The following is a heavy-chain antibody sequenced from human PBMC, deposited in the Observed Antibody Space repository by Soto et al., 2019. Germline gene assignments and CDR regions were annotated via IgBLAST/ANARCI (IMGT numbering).Heavy chain of an antibody. D-gene: IGHD3-10*01. J-gene: IGHJ6*03. CDR1: GFTFSFYW. V-gene: IGHV3-7*01. CDR3: ARGRMVRGVTFYYDYYMDV. Sequence: EVQLVESGGGLVQPGGSLRLSCAASGFTFSFYWMSWVRQAPGKGLEWVANIKGDGSEKYYVDSVKGRFTISRDNAKNSLYLQVKSLRAEDTAVYYCARGRMVRGVTFYYDYYMDVWGKGTTVTVS. CDR2: IKGDGSEK.